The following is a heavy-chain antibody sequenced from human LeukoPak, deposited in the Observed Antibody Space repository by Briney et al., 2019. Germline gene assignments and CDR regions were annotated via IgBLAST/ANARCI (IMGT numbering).Heavy chain of an antibody. CDR2: FDPEDGET. CDR1: GYTLTELS. Sequence: ASVKVSCKVSGYTLTELSMHWVRQAPGKGLEWMGGFDPEDGETIYAQKFQGRVTMTEDTSTDTAYMELSSLRSEDTAVYYCAKHIRSGDYLPFDYWGQGTLVTVSS. CDR3: AKHIRSGDYLPFDY. D-gene: IGHD4-17*01. J-gene: IGHJ4*02. V-gene: IGHV1-24*01.